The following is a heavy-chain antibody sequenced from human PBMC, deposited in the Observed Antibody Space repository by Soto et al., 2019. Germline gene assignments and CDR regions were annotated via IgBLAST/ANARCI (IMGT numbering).Heavy chain of an antibody. CDR3: ARDGQYYGSGKDGMDV. Sequence: GASVKVSCKASGYTATGYYMHWVRQAPGQGLEWMGWINPNSGGTNYAQKFQGRVTMTRDTSISTAYMELSRLRSDDTAVYYCARDGQYYGSGKDGMDVWGQGTTVTVSS. J-gene: IGHJ6*02. V-gene: IGHV1-2*02. D-gene: IGHD3-10*01. CDR1: GYTATGYY. CDR2: INPNSGGT.